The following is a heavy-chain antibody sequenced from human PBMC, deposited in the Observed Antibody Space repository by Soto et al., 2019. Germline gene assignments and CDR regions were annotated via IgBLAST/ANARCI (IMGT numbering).Heavy chain of an antibody. D-gene: IGHD6-6*01. V-gene: IGHV4-59*01. Sequence: SETLSLTCTVSGGSISGYYWSWIRQPPGKGLEWIGYIYYSGSTNYNPSLKSRVTISVDTSKNQFSLKLSSVTAADTAVYYCARVEYSSSYWFDPWGQGTLVTVSS. CDR2: IYYSGST. CDR3: ARVEYSSSYWFDP. CDR1: GGSISGYY. J-gene: IGHJ5*02.